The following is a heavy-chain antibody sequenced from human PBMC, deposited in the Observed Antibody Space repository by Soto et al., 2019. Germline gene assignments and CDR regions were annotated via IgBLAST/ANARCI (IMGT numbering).Heavy chain of an antibody. CDR2: VNWNGGST. D-gene: IGHD3-10*01. J-gene: IGHJ4*02. Sequence: GGSLRLSCAASGFTFDDYGMSWARPAPGKGLEWVSGVNWNGGSTGYADSVKGRFTISRDNAKNSLYLQMNSLRAEDTAVYYCARAPEYGSGSYIHFDYWGQGTLVTVSS. CDR3: ARAPEYGSGSYIHFDY. CDR1: GFTFDDYG. V-gene: IGHV3-20*04.